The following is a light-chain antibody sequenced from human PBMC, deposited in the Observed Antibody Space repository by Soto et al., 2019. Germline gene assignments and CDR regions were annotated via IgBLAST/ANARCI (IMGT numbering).Light chain of an antibody. CDR1: SSNIGSHFD. J-gene: IGLJ2*01. CDR3: QSYDTGLSGVV. Sequence: QSALTQPPSVSGAPGKTVTISCTGTSSNIGSHFDVHWYQHLPGTVPKLLIYGNIHRPSGVPDRFSGSKSATSASLAITGLQAEDEADYYCQSYDTGLSGVVFGGGTKVTVL. CDR2: GNI. V-gene: IGLV1-40*01.